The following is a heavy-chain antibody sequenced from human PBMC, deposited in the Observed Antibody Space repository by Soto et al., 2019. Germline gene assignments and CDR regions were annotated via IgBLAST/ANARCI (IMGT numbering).Heavy chain of an antibody. Sequence: GGSLRLSCAASGFTFSSYAMPWVRQAPGKGLERVAVMSNDGFNKDYADSVKGRFVISGDNSENTLYLQMSSLRPDDTAVYYCARDPGFSYFGYPGAAFNIWGQGTMVTVS. V-gene: IGHV3-30*09. J-gene: IGHJ3*02. CDR3: ARDPGFSYFGYPGAAFNI. CDR1: GFTFSSYA. D-gene: IGHD3-3*02. CDR2: MSNDGFNK.